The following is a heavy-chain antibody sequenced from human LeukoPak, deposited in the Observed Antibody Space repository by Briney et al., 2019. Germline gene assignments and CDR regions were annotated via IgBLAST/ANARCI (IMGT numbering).Heavy chain of an antibody. V-gene: IGHV3-30*03. Sequence: GGSLRLSCAASGFTFSSYGMHWVRQAPGKGLEWVAVISYDGSNKYYADSVKGRFTISRDNSKNTLYLQMNSLRAEDTAVYYCARGNYHDSSGYLENWGQGTLVTVSS. J-gene: IGHJ4*02. D-gene: IGHD3-22*01. CDR3: ARGNYHDSSGYLEN. CDR2: ISYDGSNK. CDR1: GFTFSSYG.